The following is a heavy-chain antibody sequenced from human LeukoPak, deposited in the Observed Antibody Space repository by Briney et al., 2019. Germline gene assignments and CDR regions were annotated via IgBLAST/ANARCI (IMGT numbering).Heavy chain of an antibody. CDR1: GFTFSNYW. Sequence: GGSLRLSCAASGFTFSNYWMTWVRQAPGQGPEFLANIKPTGGETYYVDPVKGRFTISRDNAKNLLFLQMNSLSGEDTAVYYCGGFGYEAAVDLWGRGTLVTVSS. D-gene: IGHD3-10*01. CDR2: IKPTGGET. CDR3: GGFGYEAAVDL. V-gene: IGHV3-7*01. J-gene: IGHJ4*01.